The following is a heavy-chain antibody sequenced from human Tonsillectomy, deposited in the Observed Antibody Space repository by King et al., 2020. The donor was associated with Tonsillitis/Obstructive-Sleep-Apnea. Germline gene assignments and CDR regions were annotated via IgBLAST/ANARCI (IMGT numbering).Heavy chain of an antibody. J-gene: IGHJ4*02. D-gene: IGHD3-16*01. CDR3: ARDGKITFGGVAPYYFDY. CDR2: INPSGGST. Sequence: VQLVESGAEVKKPGASVKVSCKASGYTLTSYYMHWVRQAPGQGLEWMGIINPSGGSTSSAQMFQGRVTLTRDTATSTVYMELSSLRSEDTAVYYCARDGKITFGGVAPYYFDYCGQGTLVTVSS. V-gene: IGHV1-46*01. CDR1: GYTLTSYY.